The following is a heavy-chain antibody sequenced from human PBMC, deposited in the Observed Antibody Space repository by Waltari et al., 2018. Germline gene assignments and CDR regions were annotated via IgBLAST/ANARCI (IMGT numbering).Heavy chain of an antibody. J-gene: IGHJ4*02. V-gene: IGHV3-72*01. CDR1: GFIFSDHY. Sequence: EVQLVESGGGLVQPGGSLRLSCAASGFIFSDHYMDWVRQAPGKGLEWVGRTGNKATSDTTQYAASVKGRFTISRDDSKNSLFLQMNSLKNEDTAVYYCARSKRGSLDYWGQGTLVTVSS. CDR2: TGNKATSDTT. CDR3: ARSKRGSLDY. D-gene: IGHD5-12*01.